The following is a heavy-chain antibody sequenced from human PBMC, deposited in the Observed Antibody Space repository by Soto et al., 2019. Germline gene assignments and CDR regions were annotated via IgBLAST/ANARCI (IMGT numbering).Heavy chain of an antibody. Sequence: QDQLVQSGAEVKKPGASVTVSCKASGYSFTNYGITWVRQAPGQGLEWMGRISGFNGNTHYAQKLQGRVTMTTDAATRTAYMELRSLRSDDTAVYYCARDRGVAPPVAGNTHYYYYMDVWGKGTTVTVSS. V-gene: IGHV1-18*01. D-gene: IGHD6-19*01. CDR3: ARDRGVAPPVAGNTHYYYYMDV. CDR2: ISGFNGNT. CDR1: GYSFTNYG. J-gene: IGHJ6*03.